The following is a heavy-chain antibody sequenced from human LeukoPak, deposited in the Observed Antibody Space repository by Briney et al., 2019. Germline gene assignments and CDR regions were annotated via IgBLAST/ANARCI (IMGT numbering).Heavy chain of an antibody. CDR3: ARDDYDTSGYRFDP. Sequence: GGSLRLSCAASGFTFSSYAMSWVRQAPGKGLEWVSAISGSGGSTYYADSVKGRFTISRDNSKNTLYLQMNSLRDEDTAVYYCARDDYDTSGYRFDPWGQGTLVTVSS. CDR1: GFTFSSYA. V-gene: IGHV3-23*01. CDR2: ISGSGGST. D-gene: IGHD3-22*01. J-gene: IGHJ5*02.